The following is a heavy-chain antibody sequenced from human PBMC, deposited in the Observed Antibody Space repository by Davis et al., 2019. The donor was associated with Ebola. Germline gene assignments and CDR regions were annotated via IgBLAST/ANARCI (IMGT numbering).Heavy chain of an antibody. CDR2: IYYSGST. D-gene: IGHD6-19*01. CDR3: ARRRPDNSGWYFDY. V-gene: IGHV4-39*01. CDR1: GGSINSGGKY. J-gene: IGHJ4*02. Sequence: MPSETLSLTCTVSGGSINSGGKYWNWIRQPPGKGLEWIGSIYYSGSTYYNPSLNSRVTISVDTSKNQFSLKLGSVTAADTAVYYCARRRPDNSGWYFDYWGQGTLVTVSS.